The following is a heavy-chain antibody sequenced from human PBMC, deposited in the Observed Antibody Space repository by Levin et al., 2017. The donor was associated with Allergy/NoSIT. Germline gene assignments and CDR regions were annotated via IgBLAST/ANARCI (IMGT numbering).Heavy chain of an antibody. Sequence: SSETLSLTCTVSGGSVSSNNYYWSWIRQPPGTGLEWIGYIHYSGGTNYNPSLKSRATISVDSYRNQFSLRLRSVTAADPAVYYCARNHGYNYPYYYAVDVWGQGTTVTVSS. D-gene: IGHD5-18*01. CDR1: GGSVSSNNYY. V-gene: IGHV4-61*01. CDR2: IHYSGGT. CDR3: ARNHGYNYPYYYAVDV. J-gene: IGHJ6*02.